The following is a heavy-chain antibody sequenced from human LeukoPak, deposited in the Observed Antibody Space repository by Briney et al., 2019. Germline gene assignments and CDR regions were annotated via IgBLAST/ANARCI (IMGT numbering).Heavy chain of an antibody. J-gene: IGHJ4*02. D-gene: IGHD2-15*01. Sequence: SETLSLTCAVYGGSFSDFYWSWIRQPSGKGLEWIGGINHSGSTNYNPSLKSRVTISVDTSKNQFSLKLSSVTAADTAVYYCARGTVNYCSGGSCYLYYFDYWGQGTLVTVSS. CDR3: ARGTVNYCSGGSCYLYYFDY. CDR1: GGSFSDFY. CDR2: INHSGST. V-gene: IGHV4-34*01.